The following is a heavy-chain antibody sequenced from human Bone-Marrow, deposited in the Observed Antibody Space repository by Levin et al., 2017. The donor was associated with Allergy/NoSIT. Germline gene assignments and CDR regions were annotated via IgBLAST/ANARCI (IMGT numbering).Heavy chain of an antibody. CDR3: ARNRIIVSGGNDYYYGMDV. J-gene: IGHJ6*02. D-gene: IGHD5/OR15-5a*01. V-gene: IGHV4-61*03. CDR1: GGSVSSGTYY. Sequence: SQTLSLPCSVSGGSVSSGTYYWSWIRRPPGKGLEWIGYINYRGVTKYNPSLKSRVTISVDTSKNDFSLKVTSVTAADTAVYYCARNRIIVSGGNDYYYGMDVWGQGTTVTVSS. CDR2: INYRGVT.